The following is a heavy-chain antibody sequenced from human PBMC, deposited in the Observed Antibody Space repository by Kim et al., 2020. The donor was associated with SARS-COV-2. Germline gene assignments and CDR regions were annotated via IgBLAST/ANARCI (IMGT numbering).Heavy chain of an antibody. Sequence: YAQKLQGRVTMTTDTSTSTAYMELRSLRSDDTAVYYCARGAAAGTRAFDIWGQGTMVTVSS. CDR3: ARGAAAGTRAFDI. V-gene: IGHV1-18*01. J-gene: IGHJ3*02. D-gene: IGHD6-13*01.